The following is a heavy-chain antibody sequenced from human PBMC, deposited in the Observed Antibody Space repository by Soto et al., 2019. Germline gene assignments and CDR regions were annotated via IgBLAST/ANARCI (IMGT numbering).Heavy chain of an antibody. J-gene: IGHJ6*02. V-gene: IGHV1-69*13. CDR1: GGTFSSYA. CDR2: IIPIFGTA. Sequence: SVKVSCKASGGTFSSYAISWVRQAPGQGLEWMGGIIPIFGTANYAQKFQGRVTITADESTSTAYMGLSSLRSEDTAVYYCAREGGPTGDGYNYQYYYYGMDVWGQGTTVTVSS. D-gene: IGHD5-12*01. CDR3: AREGGPTGDGYNYQYYYYGMDV.